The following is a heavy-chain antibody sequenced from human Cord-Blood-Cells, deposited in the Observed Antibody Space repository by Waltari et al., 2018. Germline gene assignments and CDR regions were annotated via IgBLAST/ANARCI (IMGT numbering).Heavy chain of an antibody. CDR3: ARREAFDI. CDR1: GGSISSSSYH. J-gene: IGHJ3*02. CDR2: IYYSGST. V-gene: IGHV4-39*01. Sequence: QLQLQESGPGLVKPSETLSPTCTVSGGSISSSSYHWGWIRQPPGKGLEWIGSIYYSGSTYYNPSLKSRVTISVDTSKNQFSLKLSSVTAADTAVYYCARREAFDIWGQGTMVTVSS.